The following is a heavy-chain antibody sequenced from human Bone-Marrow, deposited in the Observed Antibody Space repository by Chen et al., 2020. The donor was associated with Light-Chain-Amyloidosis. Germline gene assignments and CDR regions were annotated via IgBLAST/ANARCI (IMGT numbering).Heavy chain of an antibody. J-gene: IGHJ4*02. CDR2: IFYSGST. D-gene: IGHD2-21*02. V-gene: IGHV4-59*01. CDR1: ETSIDAAY. Sequence: QVQLQESVPGLVKPSETLSLTCSVSETSIDAAYWAWIRQPPGKGLEWIGYIFYSGSTTYNPSLKSRVTMSVDTSTNQFSLKLTSLTTADTAVYYCARVQTVTALNYWGQGTMVTVSS. CDR3: ARVQTVTALNY.